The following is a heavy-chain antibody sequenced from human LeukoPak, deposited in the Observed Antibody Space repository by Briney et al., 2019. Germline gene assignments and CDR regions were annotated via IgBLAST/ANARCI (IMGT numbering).Heavy chain of an antibody. CDR3: ARHSVHRIQLWLRGGGYFDY. V-gene: IGHV4-34*01. D-gene: IGHD5-18*01. Sequence: SETLSLTCAVYGGSFSGYYWSWIRQPPGKGLEWIGEINHSGSTNYNPSLKSRVTISVDTSKNQFSLKLSSVTAADTAVYYCARHSVHRIQLWLRGGGYFDYWGQGTLVTVSS. CDR1: GGSFSGYY. J-gene: IGHJ4*02. CDR2: INHSGST.